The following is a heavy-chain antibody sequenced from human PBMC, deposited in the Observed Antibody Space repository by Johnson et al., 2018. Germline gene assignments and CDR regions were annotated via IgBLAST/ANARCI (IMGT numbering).Heavy chain of an antibody. J-gene: IGHJ1*01. CDR2: IIPKFDTA. CDR3: ARGLSYKTN. D-gene: IGHD3-16*02. V-gene: IGHV1-69*12. Sequence: QVQLVQSGAEVKKPGSSVKVSCKATGGTFKSYAITWLRQAPGQGLEWMGGIIPKFDTANYAQEFQDRVTITADEATGTAYMELRSLRFEDTAVYYCARGLSYKTNWGQGTLVTVSS. CDR1: GGTFKSYA.